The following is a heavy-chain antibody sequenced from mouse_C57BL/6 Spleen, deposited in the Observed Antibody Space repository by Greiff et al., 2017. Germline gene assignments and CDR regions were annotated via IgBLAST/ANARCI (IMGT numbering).Heavy chain of an antibody. CDR2: INPNNGGT. Sequence: VQLQQSGPELVKPGASVKISCKASGYTFTDYYMNWVKPSHGKSLEWIGDINPNNGGTSYNQKFKGKATLTVDKSSSTAYMELRSLTSEDSAVYYCATTVVATSALAYWGQGTPVTVSA. CDR3: ATTVVATSALAY. CDR1: GYTFTDYY. D-gene: IGHD1-1*01. J-gene: IGHJ3*01. V-gene: IGHV1-26*01.